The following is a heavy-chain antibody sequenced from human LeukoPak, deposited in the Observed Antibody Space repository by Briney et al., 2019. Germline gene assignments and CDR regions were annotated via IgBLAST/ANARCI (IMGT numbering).Heavy chain of an antibody. Sequence: PGGSLRLSCAASGFTVSSNYMSWVRQAPGKGLEWVSVIYSGGSTYYADSVKGRFTISRDNSKNTLYLQMNSLRAEDTAVYYCAREKKEAALGSNAFDIWGQGTMVTVSS. CDR1: GFTVSSNY. D-gene: IGHD1-1*01. J-gene: IGHJ3*02. V-gene: IGHV3-53*01. CDR2: IYSGGST. CDR3: AREKKEAALGSNAFDI.